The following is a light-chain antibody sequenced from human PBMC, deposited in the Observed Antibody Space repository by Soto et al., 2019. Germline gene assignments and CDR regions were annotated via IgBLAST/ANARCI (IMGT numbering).Light chain of an antibody. Sequence: DIQMTQSPSTLSASVGDRVTTTCRASQSISSWLAWYQQKPGKAPKLLIYQASALESGVPSRFSGSGSGTQFPLTITSLQRDDFATYYCQQYNSYPVTFGGGTRVEIK. CDR2: QAS. CDR3: QQYNSYPVT. CDR1: QSISSW. J-gene: IGKJ4*01. V-gene: IGKV1-5*03.